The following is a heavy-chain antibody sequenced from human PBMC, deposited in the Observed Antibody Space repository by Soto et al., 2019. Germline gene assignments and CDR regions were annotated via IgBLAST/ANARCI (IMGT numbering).Heavy chain of an antibody. Sequence: VASVKVSCKASGYTFTSYGISWVRQAPGQGLEWMGWISAYNGNTNYAQKLQGRVTMTTDTSTSTAYMELRSLRSDDTAVYYCARRYCSGGSCYQFDYWGQGTLVTVS. CDR2: ISAYNGNT. V-gene: IGHV1-18*01. CDR1: GYTFTSYG. CDR3: ARRYCSGGSCYQFDY. J-gene: IGHJ4*02. D-gene: IGHD2-15*01.